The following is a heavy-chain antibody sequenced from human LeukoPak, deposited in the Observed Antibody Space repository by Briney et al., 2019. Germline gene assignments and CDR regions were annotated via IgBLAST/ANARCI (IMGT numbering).Heavy chain of an antibody. J-gene: IGHJ4*02. V-gene: IGHV3-30*18. D-gene: IGHD3-22*01. CDR1: GFTFSNYG. CDR2: ISYDGSNE. Sequence: PGGSLRLSCTASGFTFSNYGMHWVRQAPGKGLEWVAVISYDGSNEYYAGSVKGRFTISRDNSKNTLFLQMNSLRPEDTAVYHCAKVALFSGYYPPFDYWGQGTLVTVSS. CDR3: AKVALFSGYYPPFDY.